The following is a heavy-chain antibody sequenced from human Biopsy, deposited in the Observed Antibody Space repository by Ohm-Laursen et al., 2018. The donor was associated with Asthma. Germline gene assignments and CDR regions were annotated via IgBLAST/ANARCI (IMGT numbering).Heavy chain of an antibody. D-gene: IGHD1-26*01. CDR1: AGSISSNFYY. CDR3: AGQKLVAAEGPFDM. CDR2: IYKSAQV. Sequence: SVTLSLTSAVSAGSISSNFYYWGWIRQPPGKGLERIGNIYKSAQVYYNLSLKSRVTFSADTYKNQFSLQLRSVAAADTAVYYCAGQKLVAAEGPFDMWGQGTMVIVSS. V-gene: IGHV4-39*01. J-gene: IGHJ3*02.